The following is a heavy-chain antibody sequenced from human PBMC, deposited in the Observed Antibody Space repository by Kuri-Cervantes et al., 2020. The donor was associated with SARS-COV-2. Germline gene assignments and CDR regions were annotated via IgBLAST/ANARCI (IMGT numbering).Heavy chain of an antibody. CDR3: ARARRGDIVVVPAAIASQVHPGNWYFDL. Sequence: GESLKISCAASGFTFSSYAMSWVRQAPGKGLEWVSAISGSGGSTYYADSVKGRFTISRDNSKNSLYLQMNSLRAEDTAVYYCARARRGDIVVVPAAIASQVHPGNWYFDLWGRGTLVTVSS. J-gene: IGHJ2*01. V-gene: IGHV3-23*01. CDR1: GFTFSSYA. CDR2: ISGSGGST. D-gene: IGHD2-2*02.